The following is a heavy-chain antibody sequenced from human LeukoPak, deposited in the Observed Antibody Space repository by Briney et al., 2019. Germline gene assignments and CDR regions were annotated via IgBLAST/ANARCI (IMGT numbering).Heavy chain of an antibody. J-gene: IGHJ4*02. CDR3: AKRCRISGCLDY. CDR2: ISRDGVNT. D-gene: IGHD6-19*01. Sequence: GGSLRLSCAAAGFSFDEYTMHWVRQAPGRGLEWVSRISRDGVNTYYADSVKGRFTISRDNSQKSLYLQMNSVGTEDTALYYCAKRCRISGCLDYWGQGTLVTVSS. CDR1: GFSFDEYT. V-gene: IGHV3-43*01.